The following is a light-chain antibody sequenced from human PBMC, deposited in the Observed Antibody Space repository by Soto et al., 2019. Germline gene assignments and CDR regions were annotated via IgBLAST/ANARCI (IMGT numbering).Light chain of an antibody. CDR1: QSVNSN. V-gene: IGKV3-15*01. J-gene: IGKJ1*01. CDR2: DAS. Sequence: EIVMTQSPATLSVSPGERATLSCRASQSVNSNLAWYQQKPGQAPRLLIYDASTRATGIPARFSGSGSGTEFTLTISSLQSEYFAVYYCQQYNNWPRTFGQGTKVEIK. CDR3: QQYNNWPRT.